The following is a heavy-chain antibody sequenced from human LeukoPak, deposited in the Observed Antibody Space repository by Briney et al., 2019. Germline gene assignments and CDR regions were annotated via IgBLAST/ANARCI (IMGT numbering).Heavy chain of an antibody. J-gene: IGHJ4*02. CDR2: IIPIFGTA. V-gene: IGHV1-69*13. CDR1: RGTFSSYA. Sequence: ASVKVSCKASRGTFSSYAISWVRQAPGQGLEWMGGIIPIFGTANYAQKFQGRVKITADESTSTAYMELSSLRSDDTAVYYCASLGYCSSTSCYENFDYWGQGTLVTVSS. CDR3: ASLGYCSSTSCYENFDY. D-gene: IGHD2-2*01.